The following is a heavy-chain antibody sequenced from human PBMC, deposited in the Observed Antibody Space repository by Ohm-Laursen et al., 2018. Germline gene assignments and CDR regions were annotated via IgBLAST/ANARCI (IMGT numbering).Heavy chain of an antibody. J-gene: IGHJ4*02. CDR2: ISNGGSVI. CDR3: ARDSYTKPDF. Sequence: GSLRLSCTASGFTFSNYGMNWVRRTPGKGLEWISYISNGGSVIYYADSVKGRFTISRDNAKDSLFLQMDSLRAEDTAIYYCARDSYTKPDFWGQGTLVSVSS. CDR1: GFTFSNYG. D-gene: IGHD2-2*02. V-gene: IGHV3-48*03.